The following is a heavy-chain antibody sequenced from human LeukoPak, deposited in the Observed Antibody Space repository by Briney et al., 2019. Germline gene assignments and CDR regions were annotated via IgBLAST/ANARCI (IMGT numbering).Heavy chain of an antibody. Sequence: GGSLRLSCGASGLTVSSYGMSWVRQAPGKGLEWVSTIIGSAVNTYYADSVKGRFTISRDDSKNTVYLQMNSLRAEDTSVYYCARDRNTGSSYENLFEYWGQGSLVTVSS. V-gene: IGHV3-23*01. CDR3: ARDRNTGSSYENLFEY. CDR2: IIGSAVNT. CDR1: GLTVSSYG. D-gene: IGHD1-26*01. J-gene: IGHJ4*02.